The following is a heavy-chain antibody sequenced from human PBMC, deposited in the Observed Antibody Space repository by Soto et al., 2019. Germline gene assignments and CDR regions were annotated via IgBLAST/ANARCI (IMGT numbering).Heavy chain of an antibody. CDR1: GYTFTSYY. V-gene: IGHV1-46*01. CDR2: INPSGGST. Sequence: ASVKVSCKASGYTFTSYYMHWVRQAPGQGLELMGIINPSGGSTSYAQKFQGRVTMTRDTSTSTVYMELSSLRSEDTAVYYCARDKGRYCSSTSCRSKSGMDVWGQGTTVTVSS. CDR3: ARDKGRYCSSTSCRSKSGMDV. D-gene: IGHD2-2*01. J-gene: IGHJ6*02.